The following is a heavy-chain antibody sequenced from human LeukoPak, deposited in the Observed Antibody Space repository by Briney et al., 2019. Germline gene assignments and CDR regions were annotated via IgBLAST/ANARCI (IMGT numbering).Heavy chain of an antibody. CDR1: GFTFSSYE. D-gene: IGHD2-15*01. CDR3: AKARGFCSGNNCYNPFDP. J-gene: IGHJ5*02. CDR2: ISSSGSNI. V-gene: IGHV3-48*03. Sequence: GGSLRLSCAASGFTFSSYEMNWVRQAPGKGLEWVAYISSSGSNIYYADSVKGRFTISRDNAKNSLYLQMNSLRAEDTAVYYCAKARGFCSGNNCYNPFDPWGQGTLVTVSS.